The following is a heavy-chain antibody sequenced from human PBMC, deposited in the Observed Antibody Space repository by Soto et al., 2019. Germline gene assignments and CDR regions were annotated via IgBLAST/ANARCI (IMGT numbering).Heavy chain of an antibody. CDR1: GDSISSGRYH. CDR2: IHYTGNT. Sequence: QLQLQESGPGLVKPSETLSLICTVSGDSISSGRYHWGWIRQPPGKGLEFIATIHYTGNTHYNPSLRSRVTIFVDTSKSQFSLRLSSVTAADTVVYDCARADGFGVGTPFMDYWGQGTLVTVSS. J-gene: IGHJ4*02. CDR3: ARADGFGVGTPFMDY. V-gene: IGHV4-39*01. D-gene: IGHD3-3*01.